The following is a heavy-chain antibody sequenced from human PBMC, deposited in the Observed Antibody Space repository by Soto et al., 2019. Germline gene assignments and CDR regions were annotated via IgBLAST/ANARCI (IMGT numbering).Heavy chain of an antibody. CDR1: GYSFSSHC. J-gene: IGHJ6*02. D-gene: IGHD3-10*01. CDR3: ARHRISMVRGVVTYGMEV. CDR2: IYPGDADT. Sequence: GESLKISCNGSGYSFSSHCIGCERQMPGKGLERMGIIYPGDADTRYSPSFQGQVTISAVKSISTAYMQWSSLKASDTAMYSRARHRISMVRGVVTYGMEVWDQETTDATSS. V-gene: IGHV5-51*01.